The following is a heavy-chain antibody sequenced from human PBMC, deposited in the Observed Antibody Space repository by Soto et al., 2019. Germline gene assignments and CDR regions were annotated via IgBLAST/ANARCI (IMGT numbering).Heavy chain of an antibody. CDR1: SGSITSANW. CDR3: ARRGGGVVLAATTPFDY. V-gene: IGHV4-4*02. J-gene: IGHJ4*02. Sequence: QVPLQESGPRLVRPSGTLSLTCTVSSGSITSANWWSWVRQPPGRGLEWIGEIYHSGSTNYNLSLKSRVTISVDKSKNQFALSLSSVTAADTAMYYCARRGGGVVLAATTPFDYWGKGTLVTVSS. CDR2: IYHSGST. D-gene: IGHD2-15*01.